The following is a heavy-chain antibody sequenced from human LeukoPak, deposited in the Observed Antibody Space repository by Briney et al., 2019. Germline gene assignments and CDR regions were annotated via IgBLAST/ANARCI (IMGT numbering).Heavy chain of an antibody. CDR2: ITSSGDRT. Sequence: GGSLRLSCAASGFTFSIYAMSWVRQAPGKGLEWVSTITSSGDRTYYADSAKGRFAISRDNSKNTVYLQMNSLRADDTAVYYCAKDPLDYGDYDPPGPFDYWGQGTLVTVSS. V-gene: IGHV3-23*01. CDR1: GFTFSIYA. J-gene: IGHJ4*02. D-gene: IGHD4-17*01. CDR3: AKDPLDYGDYDPPGPFDY.